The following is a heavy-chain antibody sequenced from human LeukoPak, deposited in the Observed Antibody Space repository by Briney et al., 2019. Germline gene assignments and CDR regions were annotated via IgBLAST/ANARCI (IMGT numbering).Heavy chain of an antibody. V-gene: IGHV6-1*01. J-gene: IGHJ5*02. CDR1: GDSGSSNSVT. D-gene: IGHD2-2*01. Sequence: SQTLSLTCAISGDSGSSNSVTWNWIRQSPSRDLEWLGRTYYRSTWYNDYAVSARGRITVNPDTSKNQFSLHLNSVTPEDTAVYYCARRLTQYDCFDPWGQGILVTVSS. CDR3: ARRLTQYDCFDP. CDR2: TYYRSTWYN.